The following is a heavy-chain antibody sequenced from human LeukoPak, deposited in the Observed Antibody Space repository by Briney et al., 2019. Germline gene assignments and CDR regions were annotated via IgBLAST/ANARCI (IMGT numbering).Heavy chain of an antibody. Sequence: GGSLRLSCAASGLTFSSYWMSWVRQAPGKGLEWVANIKQDGSEKYYVDSVKGRFTISRDNAKNSLYLQMNSLRAEDTAVYYCARDSSFDAFDIWGQGTMVTVSS. CDR2: IKQDGSEK. CDR1: GLTFSSYW. D-gene: IGHD6-6*01. CDR3: ARDSSFDAFDI. J-gene: IGHJ3*02. V-gene: IGHV3-7*01.